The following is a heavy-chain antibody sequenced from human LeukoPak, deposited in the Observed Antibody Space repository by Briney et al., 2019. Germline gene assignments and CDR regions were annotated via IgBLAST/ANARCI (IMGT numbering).Heavy chain of an antibody. Sequence: ASVKVSCKASGYTFTDYYIHWVRQAPGQGLEWMGRINPNSGGTYYAQKFQGRVTMTRDTSISTAYMELSSLRPDDTAVYYCARSALGYCSSTRCFGFDYWGQGTLVTVSS. J-gene: IGHJ4*02. V-gene: IGHV1-2*06. CDR1: GYTFTDYY. CDR3: ARSALGYCSSTRCFGFDY. D-gene: IGHD2-2*01. CDR2: INPNSGGT.